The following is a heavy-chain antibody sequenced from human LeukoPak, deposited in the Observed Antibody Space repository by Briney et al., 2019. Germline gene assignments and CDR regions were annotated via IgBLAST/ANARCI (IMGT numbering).Heavy chain of an antibody. D-gene: IGHD7-27*01. V-gene: IGHV1-2*02. Sequence: ASVKVSCKASEYTFTDYYVHWVRQAPGQRLEWMGWINPNTGGANYAQKFQGRVTMTRDTSISTGYLDLSGLRSDDTAVYYCARAKANWGSGDYWGQGTLVTVSS. J-gene: IGHJ4*02. CDR2: INPNTGGA. CDR1: EYTFTDYY. CDR3: ARAKANWGSGDY.